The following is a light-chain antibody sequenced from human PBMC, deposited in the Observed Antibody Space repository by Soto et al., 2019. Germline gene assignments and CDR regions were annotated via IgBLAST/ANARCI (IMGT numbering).Light chain of an antibody. Sequence: DIQMTQSPSTLSASVGDRVTITCRASQSISTWLAWYQQKPGKAPKVLISDASSLESGVPSRFGGSGSGTEFTLTISSLQPDDFATYYCQQYNSYPLTFGGGTKVDI. V-gene: IGKV1-5*01. J-gene: IGKJ4*01. CDR3: QQYNSYPLT. CDR2: DAS. CDR1: QSISTW.